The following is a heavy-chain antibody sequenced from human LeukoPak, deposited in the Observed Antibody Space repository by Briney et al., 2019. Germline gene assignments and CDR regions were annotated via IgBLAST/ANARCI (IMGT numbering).Heavy chain of an antibody. V-gene: IGHV1-2*02. CDR2: INPNSGGT. CDR3: ARQTDYYDGRGYLYYFDY. D-gene: IGHD3-22*01. Sequence: ASVKVSCKASGYTFTGYYMHWVRQAPGQGLEWMGWINPNSGGTNYAQKFQGRVTMTRDTSISTAYMELSRLRSDDTAVYYRARQTDYYDGRGYLYYFDYWGQGTLVTVSS. CDR1: GYTFTGYY. J-gene: IGHJ4*02.